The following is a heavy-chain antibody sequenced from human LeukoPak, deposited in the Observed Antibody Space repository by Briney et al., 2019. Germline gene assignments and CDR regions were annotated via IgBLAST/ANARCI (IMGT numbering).Heavy chain of an antibody. J-gene: IGHJ4*02. CDR1: GGSFSGYY. CDR2: INHSGST. Sequence: PSETLSLTCAVYGGSFSGYYWSWIRQPPGKGLEWIGEINHSGSTNYNPSLKSRVTISVDTSKNQFSLELSSVTAADTAVYYCARAVYSSSWYGSDYWGQGTLVTVSS. V-gene: IGHV4-34*01. CDR3: ARAVYSSSWYGSDY. D-gene: IGHD6-13*01.